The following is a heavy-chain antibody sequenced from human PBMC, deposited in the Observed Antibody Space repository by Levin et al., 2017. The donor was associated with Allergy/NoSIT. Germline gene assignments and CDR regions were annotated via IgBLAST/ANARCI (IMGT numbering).Heavy chain of an antibody. V-gene: IGHV2-5*02. CDR2: IYWDDDK. CDR3: ASTQGFHYYDSSGDYLRGYFYY. Sequence: SGPTLVKPTQTLTLTCTFSGFSLSTSGVGVGWIRQPPGKALEWLALIYWDDDKRYSPSLKSRLTITKDTSKNQVVLTMTNMDPVDTATYYCASTQGFHYYDSSGDYLRGYFYYWGQGTLVTVSS. CDR1: GFSLSTSGVG. J-gene: IGHJ4*02. D-gene: IGHD3-22*01.